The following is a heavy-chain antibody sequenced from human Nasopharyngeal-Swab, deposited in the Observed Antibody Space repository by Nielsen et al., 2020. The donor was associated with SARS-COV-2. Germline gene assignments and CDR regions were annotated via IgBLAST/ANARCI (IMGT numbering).Heavy chain of an antibody. D-gene: IGHD3-16*01. CDR2: IYHSGST. J-gene: IGHJ4*02. CDR3: ARGRGGTRVFDF. V-gene: IGHV4-4*02. CDR1: GGSISSSNW. Sequence: SETLSLTCAVSGGSISSSNWWSWVRQPPGKGLEWIGEIYHSGSTNYNPSLKGRVTISVDTSKNQFSLKLSSVTAADTAVYYCARGRGGTRVFDFWGQGTLVTVSS.